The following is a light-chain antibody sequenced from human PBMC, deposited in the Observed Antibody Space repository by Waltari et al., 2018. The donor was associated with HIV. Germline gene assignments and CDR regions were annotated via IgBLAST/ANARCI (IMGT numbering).Light chain of an antibody. J-gene: IGKJ4*01. CDR3: QQYGVSPLT. Sequence: EIVLTQSPGTLSLSPGERATLSCSASQSVTSSYVAWYQQKSGQAPRLLIYGASRRATGIPDRFSGGGSGKDFTLTISRLEPEDFAVYYCQQYGVSPLTFGGGTKVEIK. V-gene: IGKV3-20*01. CDR2: GAS. CDR1: QSVTSSY.